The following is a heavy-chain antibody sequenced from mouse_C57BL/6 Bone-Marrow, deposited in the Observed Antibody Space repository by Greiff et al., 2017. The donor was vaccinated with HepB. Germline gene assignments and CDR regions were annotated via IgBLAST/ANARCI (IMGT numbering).Heavy chain of an antibody. D-gene: IGHD2-3*01. J-gene: IGHJ2*01. CDR3: ARTSDGLCPCYFDY. CDR1: GYTFTSYW. V-gene: IGHV1-62-3*01. Sequence: QVQLQQPGAELVKPGASVKMSCKASGYTFTSYWMHWVKQRPGRGLEWIGVIDPNSGGTNYNEKFKSKATLTVDTSSSTAYMQLSSLTSEYSAVYYCARTSDGLCPCYFDYWGKGTTVTVSS. CDR2: IDPNSGGT.